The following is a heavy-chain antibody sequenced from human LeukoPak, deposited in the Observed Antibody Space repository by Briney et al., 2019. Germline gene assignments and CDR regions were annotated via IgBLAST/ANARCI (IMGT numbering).Heavy chain of an antibody. D-gene: IGHD3-10*01. Sequence: SETLSLTCTVSGGSISRSRYYWGWIRQPPGKGLEWIGSIYYSGSTYYNPSLKSRVTTSVDTSKNQFSLKLSSVTGADTAVYYCARESYGSRSYDYYYYYMDVWGKGTTVTVSS. CDR2: IYYSGST. J-gene: IGHJ6*03. CDR1: GGSISRSRYY. V-gene: IGHV4-39*07. CDR3: ARESYGSRSYDYYYYYMDV.